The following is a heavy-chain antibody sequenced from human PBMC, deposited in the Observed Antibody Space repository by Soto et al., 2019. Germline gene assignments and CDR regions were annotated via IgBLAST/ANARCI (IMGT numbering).Heavy chain of an antibody. Sequence: LSLTCTVYGGSFTFSGYYWSWIRQPPGKGLEWIGEINHIGTTKYNPSLESRVTISLDTSKNHFSLDLTSVTAADTAVYYCVRGRILRLRFGDFDSWGQGTMVTVYS. V-gene: IGHV4-34*01. CDR3: VRGRILRLRFGDFDS. CDR1: GGSFTFSGYY. J-gene: IGHJ4*02. D-gene: IGHD5-12*01. CDR2: INHIGTT.